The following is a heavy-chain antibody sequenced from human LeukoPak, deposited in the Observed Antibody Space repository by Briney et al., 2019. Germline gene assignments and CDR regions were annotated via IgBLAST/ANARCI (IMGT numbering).Heavy chain of an antibody. V-gene: IGHV4-39*07. J-gene: IGHJ3*02. D-gene: IGHD3-3*01. CDR1: GGSISSSSYY. CDR3: ARDLDFWSGYYTGSGAFDI. CDR2: IYYSGST. Sequence: PSETLSLTCTVSGGSISSSSYYWGWICQPPGKGLEWIGSIYYSGSTYYNPSLKSRVTISVDTSKNQFSLKLTSVTAADTAVYYCARDLDFWSGYYTGSGAFDIWGQGTTVTVSS.